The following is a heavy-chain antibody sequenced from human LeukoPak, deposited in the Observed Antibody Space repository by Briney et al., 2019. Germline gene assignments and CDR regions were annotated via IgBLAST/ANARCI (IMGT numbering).Heavy chain of an antibody. Sequence: GGSLRLSCAASGFSFSDYGMHWVRQAPGKGLEWVAVISYDGSNKYYADSVKGRFTISRDNSKNTLYLQMNSLRAEDTAVYYCARDILTGYYYFDYWGQGTLVTVSS. V-gene: IGHV3-30*03. CDR3: ARDILTGYYYFDY. CDR1: GFSFSDYG. CDR2: ISYDGSNK. D-gene: IGHD3-9*01. J-gene: IGHJ4*02.